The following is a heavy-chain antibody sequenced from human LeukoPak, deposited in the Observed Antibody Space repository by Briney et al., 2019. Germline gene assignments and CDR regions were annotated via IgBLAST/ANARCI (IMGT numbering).Heavy chain of an antibody. CDR2: IYTSGST. Sequence: SETLSLTCTVSGGSISSYYWSWIRQPAGKGLEWIGRIYTSGSTNYNPSLKSRVTMSVDTSKNQFSLKLSSVTAADTAVYYCARDVAAYCSSTSCPPEAAFDIWGQGTMVTVSS. CDR1: GGSISSYY. D-gene: IGHD2-2*01. J-gene: IGHJ3*02. CDR3: ARDVAAYCSSTSCPPEAAFDI. V-gene: IGHV4-4*07.